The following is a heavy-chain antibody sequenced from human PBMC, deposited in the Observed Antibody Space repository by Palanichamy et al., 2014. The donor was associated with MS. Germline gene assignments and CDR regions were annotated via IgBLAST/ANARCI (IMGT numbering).Heavy chain of an antibody. D-gene: IGHD6-13*01. V-gene: IGHV3-23*01. CDR2: IVGGGGGT. CDR1: GFTFNSYA. J-gene: IGHJ4*02. CDR3: AKFPSSSSWYVYFDY. Sequence: EVQLLESGGGLVQPGGSLRLSCAASGFTFNSYAMSWVRQAPGKGLEWVSAIVGGGGGTYYADSVKGRFAISRDNSKNTLYLQMNSLRAEDTAVYYCAKFPSSSSWYVYFDYWGQGTLVTVSS.